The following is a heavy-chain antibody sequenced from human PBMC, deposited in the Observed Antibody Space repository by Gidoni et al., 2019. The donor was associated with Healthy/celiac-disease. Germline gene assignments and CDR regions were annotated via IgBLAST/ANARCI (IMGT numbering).Heavy chain of an antibody. CDR1: GFTFSSYA. CDR2: ISSNGGST. CDR3: ARPDCSGGSCYSGIDY. V-gene: IGHV3-64*01. J-gene: IGHJ4*02. Sequence: EVQLVESGGGLVQPGGSLRLSCAASGFTFSSYAMHWVRQAPGKGLEYVSAISSNGGSTYYANSVKGRFTISRDNSKNTLYLQMGSLRAEDMAVYYCARPDCSGGSCYSGIDYWGQGTLVTVSS. D-gene: IGHD2-15*01.